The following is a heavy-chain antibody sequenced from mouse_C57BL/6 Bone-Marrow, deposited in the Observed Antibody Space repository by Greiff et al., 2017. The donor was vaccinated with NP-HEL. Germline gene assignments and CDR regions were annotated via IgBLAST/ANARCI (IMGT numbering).Heavy chain of an antibody. Sequence: QVQLQQPGAELVRPGSSVKLSCKASGYTFTSYWMHWVKQRPIQGLEWIGNIDPSDSDTHYNQKFKDKATLTVDKSSSTAYMQLSSLTSEDSAVYYCARWGLGNYWYFDGWGTGTTVTVSS. D-gene: IGHD2-1*01. J-gene: IGHJ1*03. V-gene: IGHV1-52*01. CDR2: IDPSDSDT. CDR1: GYTFTSYW. CDR3: ARWGLGNYWYFDG.